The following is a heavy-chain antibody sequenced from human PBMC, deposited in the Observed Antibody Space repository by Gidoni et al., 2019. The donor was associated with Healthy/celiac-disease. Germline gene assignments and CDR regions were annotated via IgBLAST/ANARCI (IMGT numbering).Heavy chain of an antibody. Sequence: QVQLVQSGAVVKKPGASVKVYCKASVYTFTSYYMHCVRQANGQGLEWMGIINHSGVRTIYVQKCHGRFTMTRDTSTSTVYMDLSSLRSEDTAVYYCSRGGWGWLQFQPFPGLDGGFDYCGQGTLVTVSS. CDR3: SRGGWGWLQFQPFPGLDGGFDY. D-gene: IGHD5-12*01. CDR2: INHSGVRT. CDR1: VYTFTSYY. J-gene: IGHJ4*02. V-gene: IGHV1-46*01.